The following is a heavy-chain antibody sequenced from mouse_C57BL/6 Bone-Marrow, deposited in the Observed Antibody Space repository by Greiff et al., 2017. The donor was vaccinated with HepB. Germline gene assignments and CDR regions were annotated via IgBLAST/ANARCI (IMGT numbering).Heavy chain of an antibody. CDR1: GYTFTSYW. D-gene: IGHD1-1*01. Sequence: VQLQQSGTELVKPGASVKLSCKASGYTFTSYWMHWVKQRPGQGLEWIGNINPSNGGTNYNEKFKSKATLTVDKSSSTAYMQLSSLTSEDSAVYYCARSGIITTVVATDYYAMDYWGQGTSVTVSS. CDR3: ARSGIITTVVATDYYAMDY. V-gene: IGHV1-53*01. CDR2: INPSNGGT. J-gene: IGHJ4*01.